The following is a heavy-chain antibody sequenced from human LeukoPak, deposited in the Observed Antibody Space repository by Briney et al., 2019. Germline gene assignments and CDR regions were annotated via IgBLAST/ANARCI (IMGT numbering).Heavy chain of an antibody. D-gene: IGHD2-2*01. Sequence: ASVKVSCKASGYTFSSYYIHWVRQAPGQGLEWMGWISAYNGNTNYAQKLQGRVTMTTDTSTSTAYMELRSLRSDDTAVYYCARDRQDIVVVPAATGNWFDPWGQGTLVTVSS. CDR1: GYTFSSYY. CDR2: ISAYNGNT. CDR3: ARDRQDIVVVPAATGNWFDP. V-gene: IGHV1-18*01. J-gene: IGHJ5*02.